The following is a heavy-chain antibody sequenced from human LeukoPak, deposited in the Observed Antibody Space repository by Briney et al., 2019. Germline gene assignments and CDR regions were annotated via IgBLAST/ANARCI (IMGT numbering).Heavy chain of an antibody. V-gene: IGHV3-30*02. CDR3: AKEAEARAGVNYFDY. CDR1: GFTFSSYG. Sequence: PGGSLRLSCAASGFTFSSYGMHWVRQAPGKGLEWVAFDRYDGNHAYYAASVKGRFTISRDSSRNTIYLQMHSLRRDDTAVYRCAKEAEARAGVNYFDYWGQGSLVIVSS. CDR2: DRYDGNHA. D-gene: IGHD6-25*01. J-gene: IGHJ4*02.